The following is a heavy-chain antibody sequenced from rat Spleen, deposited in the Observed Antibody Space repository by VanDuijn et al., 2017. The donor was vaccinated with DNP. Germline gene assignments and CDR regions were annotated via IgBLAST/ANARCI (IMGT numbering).Heavy chain of an antibody. CDR1: GFTFSDSY. Sequence: EVRLVESGGDLVQPGRSLKLSCAASGFTFSDSYMAWVRQAPNKGLEWVASISHDGGGTFYGDSVKGRFTISRENAKTTLYLQMDSLRSEDMATYYCARWGGDYFDYWGQGVMVTVSS. CDR3: ARWGGDYFDY. J-gene: IGHJ2*01. CDR2: ISHDGGGT. V-gene: IGHV5-22*01.